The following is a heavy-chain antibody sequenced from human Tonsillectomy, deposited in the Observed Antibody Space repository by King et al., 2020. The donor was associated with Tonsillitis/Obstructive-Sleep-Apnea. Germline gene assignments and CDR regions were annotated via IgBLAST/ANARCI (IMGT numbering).Heavy chain of an antibody. CDR3: ARVDDYGATDTFDI. V-gene: IGHV1-69*01. D-gene: IGHD4-17*01. J-gene: IGHJ3*02. CDR2: IIPIFGTA. CDR1: GDTFSTYF. Sequence: VQMVQSGAEVKRPGSSVKFSCQASGDTFSTYFISWVRQAPGQGLDWMGGIIPIFGTAKYAPRFQGRVTITADESTRTAYMELSSLRSEDTAVYYCARVDDYGATDTFDIWGQGTMVTVSS.